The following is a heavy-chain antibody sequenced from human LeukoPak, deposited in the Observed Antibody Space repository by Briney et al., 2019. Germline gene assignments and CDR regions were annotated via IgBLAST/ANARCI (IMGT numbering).Heavy chain of an antibody. Sequence: GALRLSCAASGFTFSSYSMNWVRQAPGKGLEWVSSISSSSSYIYYADSVKGRFTISRDNAKNSLYLQMNSLRAEDTAVYYCARDRGLSSGWKRSLDAFDIWGQGTMVTVSS. D-gene: IGHD6-19*01. CDR3: ARDRGLSSGWKRSLDAFDI. J-gene: IGHJ3*02. CDR1: GFTFSSYS. V-gene: IGHV3-21*01. CDR2: ISSSSSYI.